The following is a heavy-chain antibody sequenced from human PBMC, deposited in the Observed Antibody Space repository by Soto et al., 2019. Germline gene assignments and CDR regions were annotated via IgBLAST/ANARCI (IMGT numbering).Heavy chain of an antibody. CDR1: GYTFTNSG. J-gene: IGHJ3*02. Sequence: QVQLVQSGAEVKKPGASVKVSCKASGYTFTNSGISWVRQAPGQGLEWMGWIGAYNGHTKYAQKLQGRVTMTTDTSTSTAYMELRSLKSDDTAVYYCARDRVADAFDIWGQGTMVTVSS. CDR2: IGAYNGHT. CDR3: ARDRVADAFDI. V-gene: IGHV1-18*01. D-gene: IGHD2-15*01.